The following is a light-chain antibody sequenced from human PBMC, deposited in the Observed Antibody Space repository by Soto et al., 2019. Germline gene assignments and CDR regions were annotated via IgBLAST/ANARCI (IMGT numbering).Light chain of an antibody. CDR2: DAS. CDR3: QQRGNWPPIT. J-gene: IGKJ5*01. Sequence: ETVLTQSPSTLSLSPGERATLSCRASQSVSRFLAWYQQKPGQAPRLLIYDASNRATGIPARFSGSGSGTNFTPTISSLEHEDFAVYYYQQRGNWPPITFGQGTRLDIK. CDR1: QSVSRF. V-gene: IGKV3-11*01.